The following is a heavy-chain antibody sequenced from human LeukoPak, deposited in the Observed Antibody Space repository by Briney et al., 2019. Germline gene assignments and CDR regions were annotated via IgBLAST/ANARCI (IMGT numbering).Heavy chain of an antibody. CDR3: ARDARGAAAADDAFDL. V-gene: IGHV1-69*05. J-gene: IGHJ3*01. CDR2: IIPIFGTA. D-gene: IGHD6-13*01. Sequence: SVTVSCTASGGTFSSYAISWVRQAPGQGLEWMGGIIPIFGTANYAQKFQGRVTITRDTSLSTAYMELSSLRSEDTAMYYCARDARGAAAADDAFDLWGQGTVVTVSS. CDR1: GGTFSSYA.